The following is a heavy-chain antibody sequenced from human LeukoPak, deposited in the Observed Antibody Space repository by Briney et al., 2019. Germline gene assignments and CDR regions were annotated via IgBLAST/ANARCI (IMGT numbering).Heavy chain of an antibody. Sequence: ASVKVSCKASGGTFSSYAISWVRQAPGQGLEWMGRIIPILGIANYAQKFQGRVTITADKSTSTAYMELSSLRSEDTAVYYCARDRPIAAAGPSHYYYYYMDVWGKGTTVTVSS. CDR1: GGTFSSYA. V-gene: IGHV1-69*04. CDR2: IIPILGIA. D-gene: IGHD6-13*01. J-gene: IGHJ6*03. CDR3: ARDRPIAAAGPSHYYYYYMDV.